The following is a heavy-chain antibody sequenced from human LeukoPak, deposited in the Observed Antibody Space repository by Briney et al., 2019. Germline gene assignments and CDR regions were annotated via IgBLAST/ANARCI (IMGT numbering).Heavy chain of an antibody. CDR3: AREGDILTGYTLDY. CDR1: GGTFSSYA. Sequence: ASVKVSCKASGGTFSSYAISWVRQAPGQGLEWMGGIIPIFGTANYAQKFQGRVAITADKPTSTAYMELSSLRSEDTAVYYCAREGDILTGYTLDYWGQGTLVTVSS. V-gene: IGHV1-69*06. CDR2: IIPIFGTA. D-gene: IGHD3-9*01. J-gene: IGHJ4*02.